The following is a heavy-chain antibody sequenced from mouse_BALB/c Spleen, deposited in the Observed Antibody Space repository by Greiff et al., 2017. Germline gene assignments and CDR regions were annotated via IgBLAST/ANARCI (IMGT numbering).Heavy chain of an antibody. CDR3: ARVHYYGYDWYFDV. J-gene: IGHJ1*01. CDR1: GFTFSSYT. V-gene: IGHV5-9*03. D-gene: IGHD1-2*01. Sequence: EVQLVESGGGLVKPGGSLKLSCAASGFTFSSYTMSWVRQTPEKRLEWVATISSGGGNTYYPDSVKGRFTISRDNAKNNLYLQMSSLRSEDTALYYCARVHYYGYDWYFDVWGAGTTVTVSS. CDR2: ISSGGGNT.